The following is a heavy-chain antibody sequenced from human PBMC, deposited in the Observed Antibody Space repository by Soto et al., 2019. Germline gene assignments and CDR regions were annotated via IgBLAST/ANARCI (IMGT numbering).Heavy chain of an antibody. Sequence: SETLSLTCSVSGGSISSTSYYWGWIRQPPGKGLEWIGSIYYSGSIYHNPSLKSRVSTSVDTSKNQFSLKLSSVTAADTAVYYCARARTGDFDYWGQGTLVTVSS. V-gene: IGHV4-39*01. CDR1: GGSISSTSYY. J-gene: IGHJ4*02. D-gene: IGHD2-8*02. CDR2: IYYSGSI. CDR3: ARARTGDFDY.